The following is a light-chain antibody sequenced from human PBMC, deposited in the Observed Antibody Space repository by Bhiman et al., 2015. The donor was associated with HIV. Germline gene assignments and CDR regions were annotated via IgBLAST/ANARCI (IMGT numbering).Light chain of an antibody. Sequence: QSVSESPGRTISISCSRNSGSIAADYVQWFQQRPGTSPITVIYEHDQRPSGVPDRFLWLHRLVLNSASLSISGLKTEDEADYYCQSSDNRDNVVFGGGTKLT. CDR2: EHD. CDR3: QSSDNRDNVV. CDR1: SGSIAADY. V-gene: IGLV6-57*01. J-gene: IGLJ2*01.